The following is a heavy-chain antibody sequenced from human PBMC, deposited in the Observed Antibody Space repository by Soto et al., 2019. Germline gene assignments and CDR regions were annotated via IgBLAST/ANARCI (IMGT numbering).Heavy chain of an antibody. CDR2: ISAYNGNT. Sequence: ASVKVSCKASGYPFTSSGISWVRQAPGQGLEWMGWISAYNGNTNYAQKLQGRVTMTTDTSTSTAYTELRSLRSDDTAVYYCARPRDYYDSSGYCSGAFDIWGQGTMVTVSS. CDR1: GYPFTSSG. V-gene: IGHV1-18*04. CDR3: ARPRDYYDSSGYCSGAFDI. J-gene: IGHJ3*02. D-gene: IGHD3-22*01.